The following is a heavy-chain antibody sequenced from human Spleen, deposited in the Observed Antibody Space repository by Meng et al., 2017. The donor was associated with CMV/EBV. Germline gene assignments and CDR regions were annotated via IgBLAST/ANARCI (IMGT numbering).Heavy chain of an antibody. V-gene: IGHV3-23*01. CDR3: AFRFYSSSPDY. CDR2: ISGSGGST. Sequence: EGRLLGVGGGLVRPGGSRGLSWAASGFTFSSYAMSWVRQAPGKGLEWVSAISGSGGSTYYADSVKGRFTISRDNSKNTLYLQMNSLRAEDTAVYYCAFRFYSSSPDYWGQGTLVTVSS. J-gene: IGHJ4*02. CDR1: GFTFSSYA. D-gene: IGHD6-6*01.